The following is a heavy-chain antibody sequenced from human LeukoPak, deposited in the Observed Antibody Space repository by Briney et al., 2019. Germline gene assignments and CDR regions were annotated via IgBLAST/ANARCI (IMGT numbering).Heavy chain of an antibody. V-gene: IGHV3-74*01. Sequence: PGGSLRLSCVASGFSLRTYWMHWVRQVPGKGFEWLSRINSDGSSTTYADSVKGRFTISRDNAKNTLYLQLNSLRDEDTALYYCARSIRDSRGNYNTLDYWGQGTLVTVSS. D-gene: IGHD3-22*01. J-gene: IGHJ4*02. CDR1: GFSLRTYW. CDR3: ARSIRDSRGNYNTLDY. CDR2: INSDGSST.